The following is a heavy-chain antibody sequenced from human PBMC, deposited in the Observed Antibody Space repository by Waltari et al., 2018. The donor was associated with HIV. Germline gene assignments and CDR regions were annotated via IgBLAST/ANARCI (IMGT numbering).Heavy chain of an antibody. CDR1: GYTFTSYD. D-gene: IGHD2-15*01. CDR2: MNPNSGNT. J-gene: IGHJ2*01. CDR3: ARRYCSGCSCDSFDWYVAR. V-gene: IGHV1-8*01. Sequence: QVQLVQPGDEVQKPGASVKVSCKASGYTFTSYDINWVRQAIGPGLGWVGWMNPNSGNTGYPQKDQGRVAMTETAYSSTAYTELSVRRSEDTAVYYCARRYCSGCSCDSFDWYVARWGRGTLVSVSS.